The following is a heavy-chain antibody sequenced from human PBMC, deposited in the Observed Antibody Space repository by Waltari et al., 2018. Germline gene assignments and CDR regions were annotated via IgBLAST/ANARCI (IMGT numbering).Heavy chain of an antibody. J-gene: IGHJ4*02. CDR1: GFTFSTSG. V-gene: IGHV3-30*03. Sequence: QLHLVASGGGVIQPGRSLRLSCDGSGFTFSTSGRHWVRQAPGKGLECVARMSHGGRNKVHLDSVKGRFTISRDNSKNTLYLQMTSLTSDATAVDFCARDRDFGASGPYRFAFWGQGTLVTVSS. CDR2: MSHGGRNK. CDR3: ARDRDFGASGPYRFAF. D-gene: IGHD3-9*01.